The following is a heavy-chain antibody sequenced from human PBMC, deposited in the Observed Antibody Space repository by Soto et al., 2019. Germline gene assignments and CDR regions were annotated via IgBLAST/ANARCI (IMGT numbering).Heavy chain of an antibody. D-gene: IGHD4-17*01. CDR1: GFTFHDYT. J-gene: IGHJ4*02. CDR2: ISWHGGST. V-gene: IGHV3-43*01. Sequence: EVQLVESGGVVVQPGRSLRLSCAASGFTFHDYTMHWVRQAPGKGLEWVSLISWHGGSTDYADSVKGQFTISRDNSKNSLYLQMNSLRTEDTALYYCAKDLFTVTTGGGFHYWGQGTLVTVSS. CDR3: AKDLFTVTTGGGFHY.